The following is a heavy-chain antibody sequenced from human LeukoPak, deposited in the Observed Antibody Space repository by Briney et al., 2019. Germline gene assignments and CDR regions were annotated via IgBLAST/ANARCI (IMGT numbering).Heavy chain of an antibody. CDR2: VRPDGNSN. Sequence: GGSLRLSXAASGFSFSNFGMHWVRQAPGKGLEWVAFVRPDGNSNYYADSVKGRFIISRDNSKNTLHLQMNSLRAEDTAVYYCAKDQSFPHYYGSGSYYKGDFDYWGQGTLVTVSS. D-gene: IGHD3-10*01. CDR1: GFSFSNFG. CDR3: AKDQSFPHYYGSGSYYKGDFDY. V-gene: IGHV3-30*02. J-gene: IGHJ4*02.